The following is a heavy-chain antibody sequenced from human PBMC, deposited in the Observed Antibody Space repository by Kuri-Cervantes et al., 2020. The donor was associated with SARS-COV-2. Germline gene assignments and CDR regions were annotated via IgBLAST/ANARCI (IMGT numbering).Heavy chain of an antibody. Sequence: GGSLRLSCKGSGYNFTNNWIGWVRQMPGKGLEWMGIIYPGDSDTRYSPSFQGQVTISADKSITTAYLQWSSLKASDTAMYYCARTTTVVTPVDYWGQGTLVTVSS. J-gene: IGHJ4*02. V-gene: IGHV5-51*01. CDR2: IYPGDSDT. CDR1: GYNFTNNW. D-gene: IGHD4-23*01. CDR3: ARTTTVVTPVDY.